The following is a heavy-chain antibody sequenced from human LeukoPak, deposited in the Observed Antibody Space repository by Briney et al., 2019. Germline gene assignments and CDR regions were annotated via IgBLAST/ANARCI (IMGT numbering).Heavy chain of an antibody. Sequence: GGSLRFSCAASGFTFSSYEMNWVRQAPGKGLEWVSYISNSGSTIYYADSVKGRFTISRDNAKNSLYLQMNSLRAEDTAVYYCARVVHPYDYESSGLTYDAFDIWGQGTMVTVSS. D-gene: IGHD3-22*01. J-gene: IGHJ3*02. V-gene: IGHV3-48*03. CDR3: ARVVHPYDYESSGLTYDAFDI. CDR1: GFTFSSYE. CDR2: ISNSGSTI.